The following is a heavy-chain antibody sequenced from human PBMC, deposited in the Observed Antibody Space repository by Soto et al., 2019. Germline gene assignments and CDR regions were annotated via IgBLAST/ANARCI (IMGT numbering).Heavy chain of an antibody. CDR2: IYPGDSHT. CDR3: VAPGGLSGLFDF. J-gene: IGHJ4*02. Sequence: GESLKISCKGSGYSFTTYWIAWVRQVPGKGLEWMGIIYPGDSHTTYSPSFQGQVTISADKSITTAYLQWSSLKAWDTGIYYCVAPGGLSGLFDFWGQGTLVTVSS. D-gene: IGHD5-12*01. V-gene: IGHV5-51*01. CDR1: GYSFTTYW.